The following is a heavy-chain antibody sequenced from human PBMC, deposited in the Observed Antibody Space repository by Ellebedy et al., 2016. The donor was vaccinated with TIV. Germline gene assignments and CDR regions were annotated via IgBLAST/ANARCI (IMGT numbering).Heavy chain of an antibody. CDR2: IHYSGYT. CDR1: GVSITSGGYY. D-gene: IGHD2-2*01. CDR3: ARGPPRGCSSSSCYAGGDY. J-gene: IGHJ4*02. Sequence: SETLSLXCTVSGVSITSGGYYWSWIRQHPGKGLEWIGYIHYSGYTYYNPSLKSRSTLSIDTSKKQFSLNLSSMTAADTAVYYCARGPPRGCSSSSCYAGGDYWGQGTLVTVSS. V-gene: IGHV4-31*03.